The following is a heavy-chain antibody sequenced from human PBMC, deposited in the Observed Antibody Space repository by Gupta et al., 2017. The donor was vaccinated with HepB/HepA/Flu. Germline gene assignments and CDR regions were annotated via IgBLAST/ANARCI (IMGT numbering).Heavy chain of an antibody. D-gene: IGHD1-1*01. CDR2: IYYTGST. Sequence: QVQMQESGPGLVKPSETLSLTCSVSGDSIINSYWNWIRQPPGGGLEWIGYIYYTGSTSYNPPLKSRVTMAVDTSKNQFSLKLNSVTAADTAVYYCARDGNWNDGGVTFDYWGQGTLVTVSS. J-gene: IGHJ4*02. V-gene: IGHV4-59*01. CDR1: GDSIINSY. CDR3: ARDGNWNDGGVTFDY.